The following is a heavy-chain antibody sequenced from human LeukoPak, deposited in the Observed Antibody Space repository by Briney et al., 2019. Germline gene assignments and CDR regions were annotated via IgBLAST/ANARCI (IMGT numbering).Heavy chain of an antibody. V-gene: IGHV4-39*01. Sequence: SETPSLTCTVSGGSISSSSYYWGWIRQPPGKGLEWIGSIYYSGSTYYNPSLKSRVTISVDTSKNQFSLKLSSVTAADTAVYYCASPKNYDYVWGSYRIPFGYWGQGTLVTVSS. CDR2: IYYSGST. D-gene: IGHD3-16*02. CDR1: GGSISSSSYY. J-gene: IGHJ4*02. CDR3: ASPKNYDYVWGSYRIPFGY.